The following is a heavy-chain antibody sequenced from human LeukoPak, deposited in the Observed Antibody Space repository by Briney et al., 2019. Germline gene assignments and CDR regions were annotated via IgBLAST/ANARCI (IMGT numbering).Heavy chain of an antibody. J-gene: IGHJ3*02. CDR2: IYHSGST. D-gene: IGHD5-12*01. CDR3: ARQRTSGYDDFIVMAFDI. V-gene: IGHV4-4*02. Sequence: SETLSLTCAVSGGSISSSNWWSWVRQPPGKGLEWIGEIYHSGSTNYNPSLKSRVTISVDKSKNQFSLKLSSVTAADTAVYYCARQRTSGYDDFIVMAFDIWGQGTMVTVSS. CDR1: GGSISSSNW.